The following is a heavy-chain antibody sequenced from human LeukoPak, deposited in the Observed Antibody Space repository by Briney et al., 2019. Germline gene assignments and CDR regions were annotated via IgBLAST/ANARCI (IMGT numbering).Heavy chain of an antibody. CDR2: IYSGGST. V-gene: IGHV3-53*01. J-gene: IGHJ4*02. CDR1: GFTVSSNY. CDR3: ARDRRRDGYNSLDY. Sequence: GGSLRLSCAASGFTVSSNYMSWVRQAPGKGLEWVSVIYSGGSTYYADSVKGRFTISRDNSKNTLYLQMNSLRAEDTAVYYCARDRRRDGYNSLDYWGQGTLVTVSS. D-gene: IGHD5-24*01.